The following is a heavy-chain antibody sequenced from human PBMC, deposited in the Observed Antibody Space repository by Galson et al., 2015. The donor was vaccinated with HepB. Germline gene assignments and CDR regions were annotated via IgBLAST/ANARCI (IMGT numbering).Heavy chain of an antibody. J-gene: IGHJ5*02. CDR1: GSTFTSYA. V-gene: IGHV1-3*01. Sequence: SVKVSCKASGSTFTSYAMHWVRQAPGQRLEWMGWINAGNGNTKYSQKFQGRVTITRDTSASTAYMELSSLRSEDTAVYYCARYSSGWYNWFDPWGQGTLVTVSS. CDR3: ARYSSGWYNWFDP. CDR2: INAGNGNT. D-gene: IGHD6-19*01.